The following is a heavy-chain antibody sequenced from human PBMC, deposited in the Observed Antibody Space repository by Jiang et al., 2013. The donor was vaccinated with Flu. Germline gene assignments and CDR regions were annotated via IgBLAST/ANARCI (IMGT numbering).Heavy chain of an antibody. D-gene: IGHD4-11*01. CDR3: ARIDYSPLKNNYYYYGMDV. J-gene: IGHJ6*02. CDR1: GGSISSYY. V-gene: IGHV4-59*01. CDR2: IYYSGST. Sequence: GLVKPSETLSLTCTVSGGSISSYYWSWIRQPPGKGLEWIGYIYYSGSTNYNPSLKSRVTISVDTSKNQFSLKLSSVTAADTAVYYCARIDYSPLKNNYYYYGMDVWGQGTTVTVSS.